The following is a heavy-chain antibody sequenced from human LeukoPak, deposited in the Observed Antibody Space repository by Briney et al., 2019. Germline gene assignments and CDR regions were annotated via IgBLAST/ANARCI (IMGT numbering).Heavy chain of an antibody. CDR1: GGSISSYY. CDR3: ARDRRVVVPAAMPDYYYYYMDV. Sequence: SETLSLTCSVSGGSISSYYWSWIRQPPGKGLEWIGYIYYSGSTNCNPSLKSRVTISVDTSKNQFSLKLSSVTAADTAVYYCARDRRVVVPAAMPDYYYYYMDVWGKGTTVTVSS. V-gene: IGHV4-59*01. D-gene: IGHD2-2*01. J-gene: IGHJ6*03. CDR2: IYYSGST.